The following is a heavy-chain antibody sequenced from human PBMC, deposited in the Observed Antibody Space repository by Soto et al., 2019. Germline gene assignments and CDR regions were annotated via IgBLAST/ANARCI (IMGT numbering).Heavy chain of an antibody. D-gene: IGHD1-26*01. CDR2: INYSGTT. J-gene: IGHJ3*02. Sequence: SDPLSLTYINSGRTISNSRCHWWWIRQPPGKGLEWIASINYSGTTFYNPSLKSRVTLSVDTSKNQFALKLSSVTAAETAVYYCARHGITGSYYDAFDIWGQGTMVS. CDR1: GRTISNSRCH. V-gene: IGHV4-39*01. CDR3: ARHGITGSYYDAFDI.